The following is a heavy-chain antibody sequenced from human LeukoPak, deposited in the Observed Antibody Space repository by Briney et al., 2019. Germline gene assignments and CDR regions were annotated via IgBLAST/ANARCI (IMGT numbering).Heavy chain of an antibody. CDR2: IYYSGST. Sequence: PSETLSLTCTVSGGSISSSSYFWGWIRQPPGKGLEWIATIYYSGSTYYNPSLKSRVTISVDTSKNQFSLKVSSVTAADTAVYYCARDYYGSGSYHSLGYWGQGTLVTVSS. D-gene: IGHD3-10*01. CDR1: GGSISSSSYF. V-gene: IGHV4-39*02. CDR3: ARDYYGSGSYHSLGY. J-gene: IGHJ4*02.